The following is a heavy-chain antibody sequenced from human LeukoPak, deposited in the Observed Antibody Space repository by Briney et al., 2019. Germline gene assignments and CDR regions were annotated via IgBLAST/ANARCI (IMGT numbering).Heavy chain of an antibody. CDR2: IKQDGSEK. D-gene: IGHD5-18*01. CDR1: VFTFSSYC. CDR3: ARAGDVDTAMVIDY. J-gene: IGHJ4*02. Sequence: GGSLRLSCAASVFTFSSYCMSWVRQAPGKGLECVANIKQDGSEKYYVDSVKGRFTISRDNAKNSLYLQMNSLRAEDTAVYYCARAGDVDTAMVIDYWGQGILVTVSS. V-gene: IGHV3-7*03.